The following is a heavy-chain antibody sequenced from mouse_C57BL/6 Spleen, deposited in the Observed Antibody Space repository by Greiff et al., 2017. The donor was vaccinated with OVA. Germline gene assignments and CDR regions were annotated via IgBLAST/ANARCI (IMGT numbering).Heavy chain of an antibody. CDR1: GFTFSDYY. CDR3: AREGLRTYYAMDY. CDR2: INYDGSST. V-gene: IGHV5-16*01. D-gene: IGHD2-2*01. J-gene: IGHJ4*01. Sequence: DVKLVESEGGLVQPGSSMKLSCTASGFTFSDYYMAWVRQVPEKGLEWVANINYDGSSTYYLDSLKSRFIISRDNAKNILYLQMSSLKSEDTATYYCAREGLRTYYAMDYWGQGTSVTVSS.